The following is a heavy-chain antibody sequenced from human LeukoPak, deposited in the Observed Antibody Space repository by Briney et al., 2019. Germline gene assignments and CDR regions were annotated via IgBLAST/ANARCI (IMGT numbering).Heavy chain of an antibody. CDR1: GFTFSSYG. Sequence: GGSLRLSCAASGFTFSSYGVHWVRQAPGKGLEWVAVIWYDGSNKYYADSVKGRFTISRDNSKNTLYLQMNSLRAEDTAVYYCAKPRFKLGATLFDYWGQGTLVTVSS. CDR2: IWYDGSNK. D-gene: IGHD1-26*01. CDR3: AKPRFKLGATLFDY. J-gene: IGHJ4*02. V-gene: IGHV3-33*06.